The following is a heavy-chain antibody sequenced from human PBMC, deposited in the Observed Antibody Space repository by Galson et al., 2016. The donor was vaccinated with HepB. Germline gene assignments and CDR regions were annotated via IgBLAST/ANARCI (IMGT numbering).Heavy chain of an antibody. J-gene: IGHJ4*02. D-gene: IGHD1-20*01. CDR2: INSDGSST. CDR3: ARDNWDDAGCSVDH. V-gene: IGHV3-74*01. CDR1: GFTFSTYW. Sequence: SLRLSCAASGFTFSTYWMHWVRQAPGKGLVWVSRINSDGSSTGFADSVKGRFTISRDNAKNTLYLEMNSLRAEDTAVYYCARDNWDDAGCSVDHWGQGTLVIVSS.